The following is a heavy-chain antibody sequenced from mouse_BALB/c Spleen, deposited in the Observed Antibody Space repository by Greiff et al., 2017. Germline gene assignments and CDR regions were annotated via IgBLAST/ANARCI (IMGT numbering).Heavy chain of an antibody. J-gene: IGHJ4*01. V-gene: IGHV1-9*01. CDR1: GYTFSSYW. CDR2: ILPGSGST. CDR3: ARIEGRYDNAMDY. Sequence: VQLQQSGAELMKPGASVKISCKATGYTFSSYWIEWVKQRPGHGLEWIGEILPGSGSTNYNEKFKGKATFTADTSSNTAYMQLSSLTSEDSAVYYCARIEGRYDNAMDYWGQGTSVTVSS. D-gene: IGHD2-14*01.